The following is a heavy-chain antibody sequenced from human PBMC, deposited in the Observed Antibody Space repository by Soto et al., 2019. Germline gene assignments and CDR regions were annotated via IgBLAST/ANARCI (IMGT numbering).Heavy chain of an antibody. D-gene: IGHD6-13*01. J-gene: IGHJ6*02. V-gene: IGHV3-53*01. CDR3: ARDGGIAAERYYYYYGMDV. CDR2: IYSGGST. CDR1: GFTVSSNY. Sequence: GGSLRLSCAASGFTVSSNYMSWVRQAPGKGLEWVSVIYSGGSTYYADSVKGRFTISRDNSKNTLYLQMNSLRAEDTAVYYCARDGGIAAERYYYYYGMDVWGQGTTVTVSS.